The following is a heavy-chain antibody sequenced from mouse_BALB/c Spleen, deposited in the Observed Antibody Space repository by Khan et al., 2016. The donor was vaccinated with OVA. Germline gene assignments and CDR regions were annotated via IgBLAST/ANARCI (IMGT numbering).Heavy chain of an antibody. D-gene: IGHD2-10*01. CDR2: IWGDGNT. CDR3: SSYYANYPYAMDY. Sequence: QVQLQQSGPGLVAPSQSLSITCTVSGFSLTSFGVNWVRQPPGKGLEWLGVIWGDGNTNYHSALISRLSISKDSSKSQVFLKLNSLQTDDTATYYCSSYYANYPYAMDYWGQGTAVTVSS. V-gene: IGHV2-3*01. J-gene: IGHJ4*01. CDR1: GFSLTSFG.